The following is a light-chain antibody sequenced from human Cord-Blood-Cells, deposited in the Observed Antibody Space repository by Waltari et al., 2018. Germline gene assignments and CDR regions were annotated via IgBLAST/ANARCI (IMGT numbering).Light chain of an antibody. V-gene: IGLV3-21*03. CDR1: TIGRKS. CDR3: QVWDSSSDQYV. J-gene: IGLJ1*01. Sequence: SYVLTQPPPVSVAPGKTARITCGGHTIGRKSVHWYQQKPGQAPVLVVYDDSDRPSGIPERFSGSNSGKTATLTISRVEAGDEADYYCQVWDSSSDQYVFGTGTKVTVL. CDR2: DDS.